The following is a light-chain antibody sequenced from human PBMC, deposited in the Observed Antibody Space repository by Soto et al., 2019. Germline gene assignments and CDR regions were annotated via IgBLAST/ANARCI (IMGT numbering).Light chain of an antibody. V-gene: IGKV1-5*01. CDR3: QQYNTYST. CDR2: DAS. J-gene: IGKJ5*01. CDR1: QDIRSF. Sequence: IQLTHSPSFLSASVGDRVNITCRASQDIRSFLAWYKQKPGKAPNPLIYDASSLKSGVPARFSGSGSGTESTLTIRSLQPDDFATDYCQQYNTYSTFGQGTRLEIK.